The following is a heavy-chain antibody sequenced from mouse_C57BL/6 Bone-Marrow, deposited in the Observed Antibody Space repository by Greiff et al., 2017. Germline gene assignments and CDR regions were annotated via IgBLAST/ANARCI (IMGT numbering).Heavy chain of an antibody. Sequence: VKLMESGAELVRPGASVKLSCTASGFKIKDYYMHWVKQRPGQGLEWIGEIDPSDSYTNYNQKFKGKATLTVDTSSSTAYMQLSSLTSEDSAVYYCARPDDYYAMDYWGQGTSVTVSS. CDR3: ARPDDYYAMDY. J-gene: IGHJ4*01. V-gene: IGHV1-50*01. CDR2: IDPSDSYT. CDR1: GFKIKDYY.